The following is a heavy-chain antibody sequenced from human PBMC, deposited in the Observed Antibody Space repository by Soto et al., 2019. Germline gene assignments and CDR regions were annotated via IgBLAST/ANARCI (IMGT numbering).Heavy chain of an antibody. V-gene: IGHV3-15*07. CDR1: GFTFSNAW. Sequence: GGSLRLSCAASGFTFSNAWMNWVRQAPGKGLEWVGRIKSKTDGGTTDYAAPVKGRFTISRDDSKNTLYLQMNSLKTEDTAVYYCTTDPEGSSSGEYYYYYGMDVWGQGTTVTVSS. D-gene: IGHD6-6*01. J-gene: IGHJ6*02. CDR2: IKSKTDGGTT. CDR3: TTDPEGSSSGEYYYYYGMDV.